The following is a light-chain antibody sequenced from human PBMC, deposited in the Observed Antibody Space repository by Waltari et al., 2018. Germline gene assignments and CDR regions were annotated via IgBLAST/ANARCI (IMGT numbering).Light chain of an antibody. Sequence: DIQLTQSPSLLSASVGDRVTITCRASQGRSNYLAWYQQKPGRAPKLLISATSTLQSGVPSRFSGSGSGTEFTLTISDLQPEDFTTYYCQQFDNLITFGQGTRLEIK. CDR1: QGRSNY. CDR2: ATS. CDR3: QQFDNLIT. J-gene: IGKJ5*01. V-gene: IGKV1-9*01.